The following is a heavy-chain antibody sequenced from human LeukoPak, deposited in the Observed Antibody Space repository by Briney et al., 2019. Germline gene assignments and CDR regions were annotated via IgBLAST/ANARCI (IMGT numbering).Heavy chain of an antibody. V-gene: IGHV4-4*07. D-gene: IGHD6-13*01. CDR2: IYTSGST. CDR3: ARESSSSWSTVIDY. CDR1: GGSISSYY. Sequence: PSETLSLTCTASGGSISSYYWSWIRQPAGKGLEWIGRIYTSGSTNYNPSLKSRVTMSVDTSKNQFSLKLSSVTAADTAVYYCARESSSSWSTVIDYWGQGTLVTVSS. J-gene: IGHJ4*02.